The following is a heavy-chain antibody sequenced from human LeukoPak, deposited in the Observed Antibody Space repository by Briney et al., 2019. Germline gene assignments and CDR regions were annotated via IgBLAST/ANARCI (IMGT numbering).Heavy chain of an antibody. J-gene: IGHJ4*02. V-gene: IGHV3-15*01. Sequence: GGSLRLSCAASGFTFSNAWMSWVRQAPGKGLEWVGRIKSKTDGGTTDYAAPVKGRFTISRDDSKNTPYLQMNSLKTEDTAVYYCTTDPFGYSSGWPFDYWGQGTLVTVSS. CDR2: IKSKTDGGTT. D-gene: IGHD6-19*01. CDR1: GFTFSNAW. CDR3: TTDPFGYSSGWPFDY.